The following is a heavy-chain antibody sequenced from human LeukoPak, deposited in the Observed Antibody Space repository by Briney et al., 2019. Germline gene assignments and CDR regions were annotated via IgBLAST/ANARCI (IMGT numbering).Heavy chain of an antibody. CDR2: IYYSGST. V-gene: IGHV4-39*07. CDR3: ARARGYDYYYYYMDV. J-gene: IGHJ6*03. D-gene: IGHD1-1*01. CDR1: GGSISSSSYY. Sequence: SETLSLTCTVSGGSISSSSYYWGWIRQPPGKGLEWIGSIYYSGSTYYNPSPKSRVTISVDTSKNQLSLKLSSVTAADTAVYYCARARGYDYYYYYMDVWGKGTTVTVSS.